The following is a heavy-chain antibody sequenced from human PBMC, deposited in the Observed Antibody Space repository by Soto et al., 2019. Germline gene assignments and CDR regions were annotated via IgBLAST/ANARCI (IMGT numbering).Heavy chain of an antibody. CDR2: IIPIFGTA. CDR1: GGTFSIYS. V-gene: IGHV1-69*13. CDR3: ARTYDSSGYYYVDYAFDI. J-gene: IGHJ3*02. Sequence: SVNVAFKASGGTFSIYSISLFLHAPLQGRELMGGIIPIFGTANYAQKFQGRVTITADESTSTAYMELSSLRSEDTAVYYCARTYDSSGYYYVDYAFDIWGQRTMVNVSS. D-gene: IGHD3-22*01.